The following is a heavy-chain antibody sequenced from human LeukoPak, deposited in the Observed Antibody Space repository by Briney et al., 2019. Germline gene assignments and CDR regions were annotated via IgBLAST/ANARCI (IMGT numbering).Heavy chain of an antibody. J-gene: IGHJ4*02. D-gene: IGHD2-2*01. CDR1: GYSFTSYW. CDR2: FYPGDSDT. V-gene: IGHV5-51*01. CDR3: ARRDYCSSTSCYGYFDY. Sequence: GESLKISCKGSGYSFTSYWIGWGRQSPGKGLEWWGIFYPGDSDTRYSPSFQGQVTISADKSISTAYLQWSSLKASDTAMYYCARRDYCSSTSCYGYFDYWGQGTLVTVSS.